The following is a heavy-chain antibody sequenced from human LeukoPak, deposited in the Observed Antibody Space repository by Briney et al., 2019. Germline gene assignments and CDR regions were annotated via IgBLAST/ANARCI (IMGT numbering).Heavy chain of an antibody. CDR2: IFYSGAT. CDR3: ATLNTDGWYLDN. D-gene: IGHD5-24*01. V-gene: IGHV4-39*01. CDR1: GGSISNSRYY. Sequence: SETLSLTCSVSGGSISNSRYYWGWLRQPPGKGLEWIGSIFYSGATNSNPSLRSRLTISIDTSKNQSSLKLGSVTAADAAVYYCATLNTDGWYLDNWGQGTLVTVSS. J-gene: IGHJ4*02.